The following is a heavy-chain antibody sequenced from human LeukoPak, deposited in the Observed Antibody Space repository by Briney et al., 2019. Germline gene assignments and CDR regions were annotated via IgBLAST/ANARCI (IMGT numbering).Heavy chain of an antibody. V-gene: IGHV4-59*08. J-gene: IGHJ4*02. D-gene: IGHD1-26*01. CDR3: ARLASGSYGPLTPFDY. CDR2: VYYSGST. Sequence: SETLSLTCTVSGGSISSYYWSWIRQPPGKGLEWSGYVYYSGSTNYNPSLKSRVTISVDTSKNQFSLRLSSVTAADTAVYYSARLASGSYGPLTPFDYWGQGTLVTVSS. CDR1: GGSISSYY.